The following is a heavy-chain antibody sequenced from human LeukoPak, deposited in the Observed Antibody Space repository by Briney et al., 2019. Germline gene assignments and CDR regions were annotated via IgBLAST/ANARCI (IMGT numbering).Heavy chain of an antibody. CDR1: RVTFSNYP. CDR2: RIAVFPAP. Sequence: GSSVRVSCKASRVTFSNYPINWVREAPGQGLEWMGGRIAVFPAPNYARKFRGRVSITTDEATSTAYMDLSSLTSEDTAIYYCAGSDTWGQGTLVTVSS. CDR3: AGSDT. J-gene: IGHJ5*02. V-gene: IGHV1-69*05.